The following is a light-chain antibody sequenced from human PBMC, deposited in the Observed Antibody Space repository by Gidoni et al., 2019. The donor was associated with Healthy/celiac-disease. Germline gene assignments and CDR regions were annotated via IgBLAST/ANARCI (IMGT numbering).Light chain of an antibody. V-gene: IGKV3-20*01. CDR3: QQYGSSPWT. CDR2: GAS. Sequence: IVLTQSPGTLSLSPGERATLSCRASQSVSSSYLAWYQQKPGQAHRLLIDGASSRATGIPERFSGSGSGTDFTLTISRLEPEDFAVYYCQQYGSSPWTFGQGTKVEIK. J-gene: IGKJ1*01. CDR1: QSVSSSY.